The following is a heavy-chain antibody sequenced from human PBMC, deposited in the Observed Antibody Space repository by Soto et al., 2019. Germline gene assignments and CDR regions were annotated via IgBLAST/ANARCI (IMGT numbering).Heavy chain of an antibody. CDR3: ARDRSVLRYFDWPPGWFDP. Sequence: GASVKVSCKAPGGTFGTYAISWVRQAPGQGLEWMGGIIPMFGTANYAQRFQDRVTITADESTNTVYMELSSLRSEDTAVYFCARDRSVLRYFDWPPGWFDPWGQGTLVTVSS. J-gene: IGHJ5*02. CDR2: IIPMFGTA. CDR1: GGTFGTYA. D-gene: IGHD3-9*01. V-gene: IGHV1-69*13.